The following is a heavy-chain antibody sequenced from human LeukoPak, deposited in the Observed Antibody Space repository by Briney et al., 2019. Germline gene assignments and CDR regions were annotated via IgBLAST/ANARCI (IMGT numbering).Heavy chain of an antibody. Sequence: SETLSLTCTVSGGSISSYYWSWIRQPPGKGLEWIGYIYYSGSTNYNPSLKSRVTISVDTSKNQFSLKLSSVTAADTAVYYCARAAYYYGSGSYSLWYFDYWGQGTLVTVSS. CDR2: IYYSGST. D-gene: IGHD3-10*01. J-gene: IGHJ4*02. CDR3: ARAAYYYGSGSYSLWYFDY. CDR1: GGSISSYY. V-gene: IGHV4-59*01.